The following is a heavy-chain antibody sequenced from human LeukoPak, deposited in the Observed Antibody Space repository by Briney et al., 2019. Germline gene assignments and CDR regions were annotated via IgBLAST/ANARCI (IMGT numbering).Heavy chain of an antibody. D-gene: IGHD3-16*02. J-gene: IGHJ3*02. Sequence: GGSLRLSCAASGFTFSSYAMSWVHQAPGKGLEWVSAISGSGGSTYYADSVKGRFTISRDNSKNTLYLQMNSLRAEDTAVYYCAKGGYDYVWGSYRYTSSSAFDIWGQGTMVTVSS. CDR3: AKGGYDYVWGSYRYTSSSAFDI. CDR1: GFTFSSYA. CDR2: ISGSGGST. V-gene: IGHV3-23*01.